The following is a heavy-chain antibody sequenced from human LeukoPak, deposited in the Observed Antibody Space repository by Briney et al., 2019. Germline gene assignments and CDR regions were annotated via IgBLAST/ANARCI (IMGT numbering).Heavy chain of an antibody. V-gene: IGHV3-7*01. J-gene: IGHJ3*02. CDR1: GFTFSSYW. CDR2: IKQDGSEK. Sequence: PGGSLRLSCAASGFTFSSYWISWVRQAPGKGLEWVANIKQDGSEKYYVDSVKGRFTISRDNAKNSLYLQMNSLRAEDTAVYYCAKDYGDYVGLVGDAFDIWGQGTMVTVSS. CDR3: AKDYGDYVGLVGDAFDI. D-gene: IGHD4-17*01.